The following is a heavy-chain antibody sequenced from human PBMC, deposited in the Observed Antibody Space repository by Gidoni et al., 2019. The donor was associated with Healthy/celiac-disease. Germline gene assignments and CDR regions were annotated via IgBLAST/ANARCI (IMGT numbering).Heavy chain of an antibody. V-gene: IGHV5-10-1*01. D-gene: IGHD6-6*01. J-gene: IGHJ2*01. CDR3: AFGSYGPYWYFDL. Sequence: PSFQGHVTISADKSISTAYLQWSSLKASDTAMYYCAFGSYGPYWYFDLWGRGTLVTVSS.